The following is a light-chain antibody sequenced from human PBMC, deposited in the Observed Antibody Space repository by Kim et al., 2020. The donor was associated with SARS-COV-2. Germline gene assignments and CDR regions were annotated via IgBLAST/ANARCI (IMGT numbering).Light chain of an antibody. CDR1: QTISSR. Sequence: SASVGDSFTMTCRASQTISSRVAWYQQKPGKVPTLLIYEASTLESGAPSRFSGSRSGTEFTLTISSLQPDDFATYYCQQYNDYSATFGQGTKLEI. J-gene: IGKJ2*01. V-gene: IGKV1-5*03. CDR3: QQYNDYSAT. CDR2: EAS.